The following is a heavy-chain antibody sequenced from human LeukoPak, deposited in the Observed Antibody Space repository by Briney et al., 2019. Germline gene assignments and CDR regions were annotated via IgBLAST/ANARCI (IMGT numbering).Heavy chain of an antibody. CDR3: ARYGSHDILTGYYRYYYYMDV. D-gene: IGHD3-9*01. V-gene: IGHV4-31*03. J-gene: IGHJ6*03. Sequence: KSSQTLSLTCTVSGGSISSGDYYWSWIRQHPGKGLEWIGYIYYSGNTYYSPSLKTRVTMSIDTSKNQLSLKLSSVTAADTAVYYCARYGSHDILTGYYRYYYYMDVWGKGTTVTVSS. CDR1: GGSISSGDYY. CDR2: IYYSGNT.